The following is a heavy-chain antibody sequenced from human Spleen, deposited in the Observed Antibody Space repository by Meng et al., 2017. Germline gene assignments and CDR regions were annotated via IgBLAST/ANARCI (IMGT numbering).Heavy chain of an antibody. D-gene: IGHD2-21*02. CDR1: GYNFASHW. CDR3: ARGSYCGSDCYLDY. Sequence: GESLKISCNGSGYNFASHWIAWVRQMPGKGLEWMGTIHPGDSATTNSPSFQGQVTISADKAISIAYLQWSSLQASDTAMYYCARGSYCGSDCYLDYWGQGTPVTVSS. J-gene: IGHJ4*02. CDR2: IHPGDSAT. V-gene: IGHV5-51*01.